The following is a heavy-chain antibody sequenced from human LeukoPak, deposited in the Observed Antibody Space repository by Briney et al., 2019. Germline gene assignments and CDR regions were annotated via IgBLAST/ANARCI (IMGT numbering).Heavy chain of an antibody. V-gene: IGHV4-59*01. Sequence: SETLSLTCTVSGGSISSYYWSWIRQPPGKGLEWIGYIYYSGSTNYNPSLKSRVTISVDTSKNQFSLKLSSVTAADTAVYYCAREGEGATTGFDYWGQGTLVTVSS. CDR3: AREGEGATTGFDY. D-gene: IGHD1-26*01. CDR2: IYYSGST. J-gene: IGHJ4*02. CDR1: GGSISSYY.